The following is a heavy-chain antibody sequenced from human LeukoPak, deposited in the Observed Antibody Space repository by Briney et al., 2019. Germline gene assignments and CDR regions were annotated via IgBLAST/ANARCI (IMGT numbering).Heavy chain of an antibody. CDR3: ARGDYGGDYFDY. J-gene: IGHJ4*02. CDR1: GFTCRDHY. D-gene: IGHD4-23*01. Sequence: GGSLRLSCDDSGFTCRDHYMSWMRQAPGKRLEWVSYISSGSTYTNDGNSEERRFTMYRDNAKISMYMQMNSLRAEYTAVYYSARGDYGGDYFDYWGQGTLVTVSS. V-gene: IGHV3-11*05. CDR2: ISSGSTYT.